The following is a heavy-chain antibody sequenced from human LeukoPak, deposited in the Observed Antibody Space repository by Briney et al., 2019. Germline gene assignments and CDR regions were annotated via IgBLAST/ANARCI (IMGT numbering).Heavy chain of an antibody. CDR2: ISWNSGSI. CDR3: AKAGYYDSSGYIDY. V-gene: IGHV3-9*01. J-gene: IGHJ4*02. D-gene: IGHD3-22*01. CDR1: GFTFDDYA. Sequence: GGSLRLSCAASGFTFDDYAIHWVRQAPGKGLEWVSGISWNSGSIGYADSVKGRFTISRDNAKNSLYLQMNSLRAEDTALYYCAKAGYYDSSGYIDYWGQGTLVTVSS.